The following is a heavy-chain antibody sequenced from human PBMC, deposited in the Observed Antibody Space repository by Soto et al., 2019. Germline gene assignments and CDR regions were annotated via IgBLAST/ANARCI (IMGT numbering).Heavy chain of an antibody. CDR3: ARASDPTSSWPSLDY. CDR1: GDSVSSGSYF. Sequence: KSSETLSLTCIVSGDSVSSGSYFWYWIRQPPGKGLEWIGYIYYSGSTSYNPSLKSRVTISVDTSKNQFSLRLRSVTAADTAVYYCARASDPTSSWPSLDYWGQGALVTVSS. CDR2: IYYSGST. J-gene: IGHJ4*02. D-gene: IGHD6-13*01. V-gene: IGHV4-61*01.